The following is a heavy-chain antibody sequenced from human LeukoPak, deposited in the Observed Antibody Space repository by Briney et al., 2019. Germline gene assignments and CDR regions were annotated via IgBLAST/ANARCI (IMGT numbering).Heavy chain of an antibody. V-gene: IGHV3-7*03. Sequence: PGGSLRLSCAASGFTFSNYWMTWVRQAPGKGLEWVANIKEDGSEKYYVDSVKGRFTISRDNAKNLLYLQMNSLRPEDTAIYYCARDSRRREDYWGQGTLVTVSS. CDR3: ARDSRRREDY. J-gene: IGHJ4*02. CDR2: IKEDGSEK. D-gene: IGHD1-26*01. CDR1: GFTFSNYW.